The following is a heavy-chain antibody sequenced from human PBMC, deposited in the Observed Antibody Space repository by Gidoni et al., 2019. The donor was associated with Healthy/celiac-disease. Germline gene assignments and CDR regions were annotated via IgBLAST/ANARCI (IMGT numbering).Heavy chain of an antibody. CDR2: IIPIFGTA. J-gene: IGHJ6*02. CDR3: ARGPYDYYDSSGYTPRYYYYGMDV. D-gene: IGHD3-22*01. V-gene: IGHV1-69*01. CDR1: GGTFSSYA. Sequence: QVQLVQSGAEVKKPGSSVKVSCKASGGTFSSYAISWVRQAPGQGLEWMGGIIPIFGTANYAQKFQGRVTITADESTSTAYMELSSLRSEDTAVYYCARGPYDYYDSSGYTPRYYYYGMDVWGQGTTVTVSS.